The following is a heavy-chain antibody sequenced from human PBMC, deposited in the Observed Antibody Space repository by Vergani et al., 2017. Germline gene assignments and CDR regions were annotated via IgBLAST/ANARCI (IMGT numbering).Heavy chain of an antibody. CDR1: GYSFTSYW. J-gene: IGHJ5*02. D-gene: IGHD2-2*02. V-gene: IGHV5-51*01. CDR3: ARLQDIVVVPAAIKGGNWFDP. CDR2: IYPGDSDT. Sequence: EVQLVPSGAEVKKPGASLMISCKGSGYSFTSYWIGWVRQMPGKGLEWMGIIYPGDSDTRYSPSFQGTVTISADKSIRTAYLQWSSLKASDTAMYYCARLQDIVVVPAAIKGGNWFDPWGQGTLVTVSS.